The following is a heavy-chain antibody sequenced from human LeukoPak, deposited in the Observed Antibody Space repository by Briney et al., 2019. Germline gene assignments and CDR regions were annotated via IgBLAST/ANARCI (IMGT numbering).Heavy chain of an antibody. V-gene: IGHV3-49*04. CDR3: TGGGPWQQLVPFDY. D-gene: IGHD6-13*01. CDR2: IRSKVYGGTT. CDR1: GFTFGDHS. J-gene: IGHJ4*02. Sequence: PGRSLRLSCTTSGFTFGDHSMSWVRQAPGRGLEWVGFIRSKVYGGTTEYAASVKGRFIISRDDSQSIAYLQMNSLKTEDTAVYYCTGGGPWQQLVPFDYWGQGTLVTVSS.